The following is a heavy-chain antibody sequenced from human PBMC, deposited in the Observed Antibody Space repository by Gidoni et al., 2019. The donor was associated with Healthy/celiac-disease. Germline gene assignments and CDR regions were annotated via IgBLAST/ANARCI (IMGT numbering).Heavy chain of an antibody. D-gene: IGHD3-10*01. CDR3: ASLKDRGVINY. CDR1: GGSISSYY. V-gene: IGHV4-59*08. CDR2: IYYSGST. J-gene: IGHJ4*02. Sequence: QVQLQESGPGLVKPSETLSLTCTVSGGSISSYYWSWIRQPPGKGLEWIGYIYYSGSTNYNPSLKSRVTISVDTSKNQFSLKLSSVTAADTAVYYCASLKDRGVINYWGQGTLVTVSS.